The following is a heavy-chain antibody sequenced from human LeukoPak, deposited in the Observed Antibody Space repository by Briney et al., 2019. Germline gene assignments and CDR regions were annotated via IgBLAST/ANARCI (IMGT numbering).Heavy chain of an antibody. Sequence: PGGSLRLSCAAAGFTFSSYAMSWVRQAPGKGLEWVSAISGSGGSTYYADSVKGRFTISRDNSKNTLYQQMNSLRAEDTAVYYCAKGSTVTIRGLFVDYWGQGTLVTVSS. CDR2: ISGSGGST. D-gene: IGHD4-17*01. J-gene: IGHJ4*02. CDR1: GFTFSSYA. V-gene: IGHV3-23*01. CDR3: AKGSTVTIRGLFVDY.